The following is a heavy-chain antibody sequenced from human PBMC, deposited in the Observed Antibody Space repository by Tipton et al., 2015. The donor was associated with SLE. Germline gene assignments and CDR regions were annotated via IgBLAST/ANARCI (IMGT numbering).Heavy chain of an antibody. CDR2: INWDSDII. V-gene: IGHV3-9*01. J-gene: IGHJ4*02. D-gene: IGHD3-3*01. Sequence: SLRLSCAASGFSFGDHWMSWVRQAPGKGLEWVSSINWDSDIIGYAGSVKGRFTISRDNAKNSLYLQMDSLRAEDTAFYYCAKGPEWLSYWGQGTLVTVSS. CDR1: GFSFGDHW. CDR3: AKGPEWLSY.